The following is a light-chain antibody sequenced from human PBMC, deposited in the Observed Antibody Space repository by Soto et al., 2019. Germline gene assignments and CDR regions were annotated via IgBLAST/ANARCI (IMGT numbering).Light chain of an antibody. J-gene: IGLJ1*01. CDR3: CSYADGSIYF. V-gene: IGLV2-14*03. Sequence: QSVLNKPASVSGSPGQAITISCTGTSRDVGAYDYVSWYLQYPDKAPQLLIYYVDHRPSGVSSRFSGSKSGNTASLTISGLQSEDEGDYYCCSYADGSIYFFGTGTKLTVL. CDR1: SRDVGAYDY. CDR2: YVD.